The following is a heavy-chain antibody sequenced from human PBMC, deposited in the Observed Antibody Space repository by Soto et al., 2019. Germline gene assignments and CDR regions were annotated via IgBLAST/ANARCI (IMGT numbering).Heavy chain of an antibody. D-gene: IGHD3-22*01. CDR2: SSYSGST. CDR3: AGARQYYDSEFGP. V-gene: IGHV4-31*03. CDR1: GDSLSSGAYY. J-gene: IGHJ5*02. Sequence: QVQLQESGPGLVKPSQTLSLTCTVSGDSLSSGAYYWSWLRQHPGKGLEWIGYSSYSGSTYDNPSLKSRLTISVDTSENQFSLMLTSVTAANTAMYYCAGARQYYDSEFGPWGQGTLVTVSS.